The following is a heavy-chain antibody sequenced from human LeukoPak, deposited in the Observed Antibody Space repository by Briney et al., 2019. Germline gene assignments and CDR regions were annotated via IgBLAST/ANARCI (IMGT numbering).Heavy chain of an antibody. CDR2: INHSGST. D-gene: IGHD2-2*01. CDR1: GGSFTSYY. Sequence: SETLSLTCAVYGGSFTSYYWSWLRQPPGKGLEWIGEINHSGSTTYNPSLKSRVTMSIDTSKNQFFLKLSSVTAADTAVYYCARVVGCSSTSCYLNWFDPWGQGTLVTVSS. V-gene: IGHV4-34*01. CDR3: ARVVGCSSTSCYLNWFDP. J-gene: IGHJ5*02.